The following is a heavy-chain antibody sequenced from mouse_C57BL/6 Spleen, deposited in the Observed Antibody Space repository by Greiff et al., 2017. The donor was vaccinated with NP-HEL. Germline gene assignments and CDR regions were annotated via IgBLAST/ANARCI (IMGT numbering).Heavy chain of an antibody. CDR1: GYTFTSYW. V-gene: IGHV1-52*01. Sequence: QVQLQQPGAELVRPGSSVKLSCKASGYTFTSYWMHWVKQRPIQGLEWIGNIDPSDSETHYNQKFKDKATLTVDKSSSTAYMQLSSLTSEDSAVYYCARGDPLSDWFAYWGQGTLVTVSA. CDR3: ARGDPLSDWFAY. D-gene: IGHD2-3*01. CDR2: IDPSDSET. J-gene: IGHJ3*01.